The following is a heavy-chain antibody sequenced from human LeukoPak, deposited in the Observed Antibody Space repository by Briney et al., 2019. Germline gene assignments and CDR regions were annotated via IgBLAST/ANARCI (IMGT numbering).Heavy chain of an antibody. CDR3: ATGDRQIYYYYYMDV. V-gene: IGHV1-69*06. Sequence: SVKVSCKASGGTFSSYAISWVRQAPGQGLEWMGGIIPIFGTANYAQKFQGRVTITADKSTSTAYMELSSLRSEDTAVYYCATGDRQIYYYYYMDVWGKGTTVTVSS. CDR1: GGTFSSYA. CDR2: IIPIFGTA. D-gene: IGHD2-21*02. J-gene: IGHJ6*03.